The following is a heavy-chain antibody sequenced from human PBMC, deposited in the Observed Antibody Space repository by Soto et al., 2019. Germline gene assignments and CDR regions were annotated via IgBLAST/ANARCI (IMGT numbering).Heavy chain of an antibody. CDR2: INRASIYI. CDR1: GFTFSTYD. Sequence: PGGSLRLSCVASGFTFSTYDMNWVRQAPGKGLEWVSSINRASIYIYYADSVRGRFTISRDNAKNSLYLQMDSLRVEDTAVYYCARRTVTTYHYFDYWGQGTLVTVPQ. J-gene: IGHJ4*02. V-gene: IGHV3-21*01. D-gene: IGHD4-17*01. CDR3: ARRTVTTYHYFDY.